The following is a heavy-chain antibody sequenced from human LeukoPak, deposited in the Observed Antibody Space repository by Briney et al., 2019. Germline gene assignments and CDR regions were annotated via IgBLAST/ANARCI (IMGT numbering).Heavy chain of an antibody. CDR1: GYTFTSYG. V-gene: IGHV1-18*01. Sequence: ASVKVSCKASGYTFTSYGISWVRQAPGQGLEWMGWISANNGNTNYAQKLQGRVTMTTDTSTSTAYMELRSLRSDDTAVYYCAREGDSSWLHDVFDIWGQGAMATVSS. D-gene: IGHD6-13*01. CDR3: AREGDSSWLHDVFDI. CDR2: ISANNGNT. J-gene: IGHJ3*02.